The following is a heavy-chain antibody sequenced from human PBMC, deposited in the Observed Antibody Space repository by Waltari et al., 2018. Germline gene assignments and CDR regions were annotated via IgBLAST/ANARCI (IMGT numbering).Heavy chain of an antibody. J-gene: IGHJ4*02. CDR2: IYTSGST. V-gene: IGHV4-61*02. D-gene: IGHD3-22*01. Sequence: QVQLQESGPGLVKPSQTLSLTCTVSGGSISSGSYSWSWIRQPAGKGLEWIGRIYTSGSTNYNPSLKSRVTISVDTSKNQFSLKLSSVTAADTAVYYCAREYYYDSSGSDTNFDYWGQGTLVTVSS. CDR1: GGSISSGSYS. CDR3: AREYYYDSSGSDTNFDY.